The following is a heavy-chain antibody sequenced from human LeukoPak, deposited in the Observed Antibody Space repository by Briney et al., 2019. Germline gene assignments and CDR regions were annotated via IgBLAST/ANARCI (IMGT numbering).Heavy chain of an antibody. D-gene: IGHD3-10*01. Sequence: SGGSLRLSCAASGFTFSSYTMHWVRQAPGKGLEWVAVISYDESNKYYADSVKGRFTISRDNSKNTLYLQMNSLRPEDAAVYYCARERSYGSGSYGYWGQGTLSPSPQ. CDR2: ISYDESNK. CDR3: ARERSYGSGSYGY. CDR1: GFTFSSYT. J-gene: IGHJ4*02. V-gene: IGHV3-30-3*01.